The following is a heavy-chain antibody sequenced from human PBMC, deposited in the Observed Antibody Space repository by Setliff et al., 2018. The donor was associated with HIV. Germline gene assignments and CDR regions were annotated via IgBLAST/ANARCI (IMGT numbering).Heavy chain of an antibody. J-gene: IGHJ3*01. D-gene: IGHD6-13*01. CDR3: ARGSGYTRSWVPGGS. CDR2: INPNSGGT. CDR1: GYTFTGYY. Sequence: ASVQVSCQASGYTFTGYYMHWVRQAPGQGLEWMGWINPNSGGTNYAQKFQGRVTMTRDTSISTAYMELSRVKSDDTAVYYCARGSGYTRSWVPGGSWGQGTMVTVSS. V-gene: IGHV1-2*02.